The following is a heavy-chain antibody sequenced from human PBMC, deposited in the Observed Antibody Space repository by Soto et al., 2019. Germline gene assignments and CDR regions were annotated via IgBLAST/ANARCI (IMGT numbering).Heavy chain of an antibody. J-gene: IGHJ4*02. CDR3: RRGEGAGPTAIGATIED. CDR1: RLTFSPYS. V-gene: IGHV3-21*01. Sequence: GVSLRLSCAASRLTFSPYSMNWVRQAPAKGLAYISSISSNSGYIYYADSGKGRFTISRDNARNSLNPQMNYRRADDTASYLCRRGEGAGPTAIGATIEDWGPGTTLNV. CDR2: ISSNSGYI. D-gene: IGHD2-21*02.